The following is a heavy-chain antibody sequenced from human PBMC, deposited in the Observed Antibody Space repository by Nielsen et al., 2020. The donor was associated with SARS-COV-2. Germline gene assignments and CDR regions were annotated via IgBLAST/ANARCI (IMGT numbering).Heavy chain of an antibody. CDR2: INHSGST. J-gene: IGHJ4*02. V-gene: IGHV4-39*07. Sequence: SETLSLTCTVSGGSISSSSYYWSWIRQPPGKGLEWIGEINHSGSTNYNPSLKSRVTISVDTSKNQFSLKLSSVTAADTAVYYCARGGRYSSGWYLGYWGQGTLVTVSS. CDR1: GGSISSSSYY. D-gene: IGHD6-19*01. CDR3: ARGGRYSSGWYLGY.